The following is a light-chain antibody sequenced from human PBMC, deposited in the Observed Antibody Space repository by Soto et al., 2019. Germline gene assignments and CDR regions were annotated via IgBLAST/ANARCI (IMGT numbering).Light chain of an antibody. CDR1: SSDVGGYNY. J-gene: IGLJ1*01. CDR2: DVS. CDR3: SSYTSSFKLAV. V-gene: IGLV2-14*03. Sequence: QSVLTQPASVSGSPGQSITIFCTGTSSDVGGYNYVSWYQQHPGSAPKLMIYDVSSRPSGVSNRFSGSKSGNTASLTISGLQAEDEADYYCSSYTSSFKLAVFGSGTKVNVL.